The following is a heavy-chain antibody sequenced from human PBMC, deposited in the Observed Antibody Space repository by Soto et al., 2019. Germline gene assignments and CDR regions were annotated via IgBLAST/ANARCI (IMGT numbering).Heavy chain of an antibody. CDR3: ARGGADHYNFGMDV. CDR2: MNGAATSA. J-gene: IGHJ6*02. D-gene: IGHD1-20*01. Sequence: QLSESGGGWLQPGRSLTLSCAASGFTLPTYAMTWVRQPPGKGLEWVSSMNGAATSASYADSVKGRVTISRDTYRNTVYLEMNTLRPEDTAVYYCARGGADHYNFGMDVWGQGTTVIVSS. V-gene: IGHV3-23*05. CDR1: GFTLPTYA.